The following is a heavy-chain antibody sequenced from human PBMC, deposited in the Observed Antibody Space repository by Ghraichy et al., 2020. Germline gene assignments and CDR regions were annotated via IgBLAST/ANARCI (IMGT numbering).Heavy chain of an antibody. CDR2: ISYDGSNK. CDR1: GFTFSSYG. J-gene: IGHJ6*03. Sequence: GESLNISCAASGFTFSSYGMHWVRQAPGKGLEWVAVISYDGSNKYYADSVKGRFTISRDNSKNTLYLQMNSLRAEDTAVYYCAKQRGDYYYYMDVWGKGTTVTVSS. CDR3: AKQRGDYYYYMDV. V-gene: IGHV3-30*18.